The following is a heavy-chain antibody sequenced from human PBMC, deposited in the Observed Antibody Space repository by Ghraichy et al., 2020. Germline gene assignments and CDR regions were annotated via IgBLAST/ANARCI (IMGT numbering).Heavy chain of an antibody. CDR1: GFTFSSYG. J-gene: IGHJ4*02. CDR2: ISFDGNIK. D-gene: IGHD3-22*01. V-gene: IGHV3-30*18. CDR3: AKDSRERRYYYDSSGPGY. Sequence: GGSLRLSCAVSGFTFSSYGMHWVRQAPGKGLEWVAVISFDGNIKYYADSVKGRFTISRDNSKNTLFLQMNSLRADDTAVYYCAKDSRERRYYYDSSGPGYWGQGTLVIVSS.